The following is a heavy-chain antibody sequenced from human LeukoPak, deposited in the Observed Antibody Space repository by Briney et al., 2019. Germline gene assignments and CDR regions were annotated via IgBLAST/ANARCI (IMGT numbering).Heavy chain of an antibody. V-gene: IGHV3-48*03. CDR3: ARARRGSSGWYDY. Sequence: GGSLRLSCAASGFTFDDYGMSWVRQAPGKGLEWVSYISSSGSTIYYADSVKGRFTISRDNAKNSLYLQMNSLRAEDTAVYYCARARRGSSGWYDYWGQGTLVTVSS. D-gene: IGHD6-19*01. CDR1: GFTFDDYG. CDR2: ISSSGSTI. J-gene: IGHJ4*02.